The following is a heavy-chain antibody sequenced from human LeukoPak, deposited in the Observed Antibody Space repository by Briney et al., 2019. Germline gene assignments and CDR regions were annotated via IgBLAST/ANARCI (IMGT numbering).Heavy chain of an antibody. J-gene: IGHJ6*03. D-gene: IGHD1-1*01. CDR3: ARDRLLEDRDYHYYYYMDV. V-gene: IGHV1-46*01. Sequence: GASVKVSCKASGYTFTSYYIHWVRQAPGQGLEWMGIINPSAGSTSYAQKFQGRVTMTRDTSTSTVYMELSSLRSEDTAVYYCARDRLLEDRDYHYYYYMDVWGIGTTVTVSS. CDR2: INPSAGST. CDR1: GYTFTSYY.